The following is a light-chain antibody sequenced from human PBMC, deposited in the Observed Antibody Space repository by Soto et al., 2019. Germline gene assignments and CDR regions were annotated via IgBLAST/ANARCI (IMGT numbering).Light chain of an antibody. Sequence: QSVLTQPASVSGSPGQSITISCTGTSSDVGGYNYVSWYQQHPGKAPKLTIYEVSNRPSGVSNRFSGSKSGNTASLTISGLQAEDEADYYCCSYAGSSTFVFGTGTKV. CDR3: CSYAGSSTFV. V-gene: IGLV2-14*01. CDR2: EVS. J-gene: IGLJ1*01. CDR1: SSDVGGYNY.